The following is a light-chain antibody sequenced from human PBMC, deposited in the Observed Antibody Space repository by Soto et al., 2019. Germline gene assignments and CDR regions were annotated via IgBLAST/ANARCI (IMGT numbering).Light chain of an antibody. CDR2: DVS. Sequence: QSALTQPASVSWSPGQSITISCTGTRSDIGAYNFVSWYQQHSGKAPKLVIYDVSNRPSGVSNRFSGSKSGNTASLTISGLQLEDEADYYCSSYTGSTTWVFGGGTKLTVL. CDR3: SSYTGSTTWV. J-gene: IGLJ3*02. V-gene: IGLV2-14*01. CDR1: RSDIGAYNF.